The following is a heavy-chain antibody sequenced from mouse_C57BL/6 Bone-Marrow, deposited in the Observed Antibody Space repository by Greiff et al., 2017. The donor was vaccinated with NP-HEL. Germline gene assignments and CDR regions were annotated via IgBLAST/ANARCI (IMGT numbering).Heavy chain of an antibody. CDR2: IYPRSGNT. V-gene: IGHV1-81*01. Sequence: VKLQESGAELARPGASVKLSCKASGYTFTSYGISWVKQRTGQGLEWIGEIYPRSGNTYYNEKFKGKATLTADKSSSTAYMELRSLTSEDSAVYFCARRQLRPPYAMDYWGQGTSVTVSS. CDR1: GYTFTSYG. J-gene: IGHJ4*01. CDR3: ARRQLRPPYAMDY. D-gene: IGHD3-2*02.